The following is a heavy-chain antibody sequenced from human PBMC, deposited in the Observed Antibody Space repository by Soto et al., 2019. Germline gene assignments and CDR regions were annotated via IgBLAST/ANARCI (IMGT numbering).Heavy chain of an antibody. Sequence: PWRALRVSGAASVFTFSSYSMNWVRQAPGKWLEWVSSISSSSSYIYYADSVKGRFTISRDNAKNSLYLQMNSLRAEDTAVYYCARDIDDGTTVNYYYYGMDVWGQGTTVTVSS. J-gene: IGHJ6*02. CDR1: VFTFSSYS. D-gene: IGHD1-7*01. CDR2: ISSSSSYI. CDR3: ARDIDDGTTVNYYYYGMDV. V-gene: IGHV3-21*01.